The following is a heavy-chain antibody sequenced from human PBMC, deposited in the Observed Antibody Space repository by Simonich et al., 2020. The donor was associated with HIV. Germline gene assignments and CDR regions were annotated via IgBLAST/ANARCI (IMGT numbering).Heavy chain of an antibody. J-gene: IGHJ4*02. CDR2: NNHSGST. V-gene: IGHV4-34*01. CDR3: ARRHPTTVTTPYFDY. D-gene: IGHD4-17*01. CDR1: GGSFSGYY. Sequence: QVQLQQWGAGLLKPSETLSLTCAVYGGSFSGYYGGWIRQPPGKGLEWFGENNHSGSTNYNPSLKSRVTISVDTSKNQFSLKLSSVTAADTAVYYCARRHPTTVTTPYFDYWGQGTLVTVSS.